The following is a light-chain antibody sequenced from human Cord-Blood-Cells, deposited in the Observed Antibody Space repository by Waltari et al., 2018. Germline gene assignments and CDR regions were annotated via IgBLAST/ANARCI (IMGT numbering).Light chain of an antibody. CDR3: QAWDSSTYV. CDR1: KLGDKY. J-gene: IGLJ1*01. Sequence: SYELTQPPSVSVSPGQTASITCSGDKLGDKYACWYQQKPGQSPVLVIYQDSKRPSGIHERFSGSNSGNTATLTISGTQAMDEADYYCQAWDSSTYVFGTGTKVTVL. CDR2: QDS. V-gene: IGLV3-1*01.